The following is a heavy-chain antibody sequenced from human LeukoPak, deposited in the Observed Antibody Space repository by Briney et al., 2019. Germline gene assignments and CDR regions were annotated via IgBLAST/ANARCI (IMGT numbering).Heavy chain of an antibody. V-gene: IGHV3-23*01. Sequence: GGSLRLSCAASGFTFSSYAMSWVRQAPGKGLEWVSAISGSGGSIYYADSVKGRFTISRDNSKNTLYLQMNSLRAEDTAVYYCAKTPHYDILTGHRGSYYFDYWGQGTLVTVSS. J-gene: IGHJ4*02. CDR3: AKTPHYDILTGHRGSYYFDY. CDR1: GFTFSSYA. D-gene: IGHD3-9*01. CDR2: ISGSGGSI.